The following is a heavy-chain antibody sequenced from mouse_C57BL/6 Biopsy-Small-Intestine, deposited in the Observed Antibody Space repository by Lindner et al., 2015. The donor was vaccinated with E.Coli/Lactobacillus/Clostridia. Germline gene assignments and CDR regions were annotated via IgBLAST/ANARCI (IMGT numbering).Heavy chain of an antibody. V-gene: IGHV1-81*01. CDR1: GGTFSSYT. CDR3: VTSRGWGSYSYYFDY. D-gene: IGHD6-2*01. J-gene: IGHJ2*01. Sequence: SVKVSCKASGGTFSSYTFSWVRQAPGQGLEWMGGTVPKFATANYAQKFQGRVTITADKSTSTAYMEVSSLRSEDTAVYYCVTSRGWGSYSYYFDYWGQGTLVTVSS. CDR2: TVPKFATA.